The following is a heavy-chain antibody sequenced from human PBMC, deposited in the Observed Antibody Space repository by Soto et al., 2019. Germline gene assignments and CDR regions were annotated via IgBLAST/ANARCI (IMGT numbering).Heavy chain of an antibody. CDR3: AKILATSDYYWYGLDV. D-gene: IGHD2-2*01. CDR1: GFTFSSYA. J-gene: IGHJ6*02. CDR2: ISASGDRT. V-gene: IGHV3-23*01. Sequence: DVQLLESGGGLAQPGGSLRISCLASGFTFSSYAMDWVRQAPGKGLESIASISASGDRTYYADSVKGRFIISRDNSKNLLFLQMNSLRAEDTAVYYCAKILATSDYYWYGLDVWGQGAAVTVSS.